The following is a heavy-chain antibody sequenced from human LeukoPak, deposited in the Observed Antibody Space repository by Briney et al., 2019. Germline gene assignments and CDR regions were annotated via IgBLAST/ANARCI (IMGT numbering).Heavy chain of an antibody. CDR1: GGSFSGYY. CDR2: INHSGST. D-gene: IGHD6-13*01. CDR3: ARGASSRFEH. V-gene: IGHV4-34*01. Sequence: ASETLSLTCAVYGGSFSGYYWSWIRQPPGKGLEWIGEINHSGSTNYNPSLKSRVTISVDTSKNQFSLKVNSVTAADTAVYYCARGASSRFEHWGQGTLVTVSS. J-gene: IGHJ4*02.